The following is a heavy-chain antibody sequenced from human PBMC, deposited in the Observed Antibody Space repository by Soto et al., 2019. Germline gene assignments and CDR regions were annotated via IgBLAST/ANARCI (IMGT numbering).Heavy chain of an antibody. J-gene: IGHJ4*02. Sequence: SETLSLTCTVSGGSISSYYWSWIRQPPGKGLEWIGYIYYSGSTNYNPSLKSRVTISVDTSKNQFSLKLSSVTAADTAVYYCARDAASRSYGLDYGGQGPLVTVPQ. D-gene: IGHD6-6*01. V-gene: IGHV4-59*01. CDR2: IYYSGST. CDR3: ARDAASRSYGLDY. CDR1: GGSISSYY.